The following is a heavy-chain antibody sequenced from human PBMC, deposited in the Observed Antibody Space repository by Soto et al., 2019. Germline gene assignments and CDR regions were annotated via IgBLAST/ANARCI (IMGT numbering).Heavy chain of an antibody. CDR2: IDPSDSYT. D-gene: IGHD2-2*01. CDR1: GYSFTSYW. V-gene: IGHV5-10-1*01. J-gene: IGHJ6*02. CDR3: ARRVGVPAAFYYYGMDV. Sequence: PGESLKISCKGSGYSFTSYWISWVRQMPGKGLEWMGRIDPSDSYTNYSPSFQGHVTISADKSISTAYLQWSSLKASDTAMYYCARRVGVPAAFYYYGMDVWGQGTTVTVSS.